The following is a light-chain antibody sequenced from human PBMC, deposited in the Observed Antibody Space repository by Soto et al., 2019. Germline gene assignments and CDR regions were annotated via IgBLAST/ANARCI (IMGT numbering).Light chain of an antibody. CDR1: QGVSCY. CDR2: DAS. CDR3: QQRSNWPST. J-gene: IGKJ4*01. Sequence: EIVLTQSPAALSLSPGNRATLSCRASQGVSCYLAWYQQKPGQAPRLLIYDASNRATGIPARFSGSGSGTDFTLTITSLEPEDFSVYYCQQRSNWPSTFGGGTKVEI. V-gene: IGKV3-11*01.